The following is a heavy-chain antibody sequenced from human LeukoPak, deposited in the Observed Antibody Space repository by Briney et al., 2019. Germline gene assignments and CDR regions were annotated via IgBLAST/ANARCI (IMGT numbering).Heavy chain of an antibody. Sequence: SVKVSCKASGGTFSSYAISWVRQAPGQGLEWMGRIIPILGIANYAQKFQGRVTITADKSTSTAYMELSSLRSEDTAVYYCARDRTIYCSGGSCYLSNYYYGMDVWGQGTTVTVSS. CDR2: IIPILGIA. D-gene: IGHD2-15*01. J-gene: IGHJ6*02. CDR1: GGTFSSYA. V-gene: IGHV1-69*04. CDR3: ARDRTIYCSGGSCYLSNYYYGMDV.